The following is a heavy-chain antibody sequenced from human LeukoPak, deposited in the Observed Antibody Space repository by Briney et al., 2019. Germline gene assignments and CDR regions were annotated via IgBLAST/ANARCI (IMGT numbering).Heavy chain of an antibody. CDR2: IYYSGST. CDR1: GGSFSGYY. J-gene: IGHJ4*02. V-gene: IGHV4-34*01. Sequence: SETLSLTCAVYGGSFSGYYWSWIRQPPGKGLEWIGSIYYSGSTYYNPSLKSRVTISVDTSKNQFSLKLSSVTAADTAVYYCASTLGSSPKDYWGQGTLVTVSS. CDR3: ASTLGSSPKDY. D-gene: IGHD1-26*01.